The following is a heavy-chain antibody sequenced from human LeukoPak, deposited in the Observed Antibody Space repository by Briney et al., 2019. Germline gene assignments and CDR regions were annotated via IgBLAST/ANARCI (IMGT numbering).Heavy chain of an antibody. Sequence: PGGSLRLSCAASGFTLSNYWTNWVRQVPGKGLVWVSHINSDGSNIRYADSVKGRFTISRDNAKNSLYLQMDSLRPEDTAVYYCIRDGLGTSPYDLWGQGALVTVSS. CDR1: GFTLSNYW. V-gene: IGHV3-74*01. J-gene: IGHJ5*02. CDR3: IRDGLGTSPYDL. D-gene: IGHD7-27*01. CDR2: INSDGSNI.